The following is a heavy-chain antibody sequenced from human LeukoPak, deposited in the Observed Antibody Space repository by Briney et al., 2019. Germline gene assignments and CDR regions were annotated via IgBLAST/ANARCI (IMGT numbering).Heavy chain of an antibody. D-gene: IGHD4-17*01. Sequence: GGSLRLSCAASGFTFSSYAMSWIRQAPGKGLEWVSAISGSGGSTYYADSVKARFTISRDNSKNTLYLQMNSLRDEDTAVYYCARDYYGDYYFDHWGQGTLVPVSS. CDR2: ISGSGGST. CDR3: ARDYYGDYYFDH. CDR1: GFTFSSYA. J-gene: IGHJ4*02. V-gene: IGHV3-23*01.